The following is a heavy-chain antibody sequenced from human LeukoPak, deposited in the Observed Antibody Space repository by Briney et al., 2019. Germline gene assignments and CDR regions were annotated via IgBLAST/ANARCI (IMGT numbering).Heavy chain of an antibody. D-gene: IGHD2-2*01. CDR3: ARSRVVPAATHYLDY. Sequence: PSETLSLTCAVSGGSFSGYYWSWIRQPPGKGLEWIGEINHSGSTNYNPSLKSRVTISVDTSKNQFSLKLSSVTAADTAVYYCARSRVVPAATHYLDYWGQGTLVTVSS. CDR2: INHSGST. V-gene: IGHV4-34*01. CDR1: GGSFSGYY. J-gene: IGHJ4*02.